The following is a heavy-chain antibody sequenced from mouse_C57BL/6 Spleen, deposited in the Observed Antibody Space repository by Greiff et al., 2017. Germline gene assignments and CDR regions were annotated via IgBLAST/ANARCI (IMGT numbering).Heavy chain of an antibody. CDR1: GYTFTSYW. CDR2: IDPSDSYT. Sequence: VQLQQPGAELVMPGASVKLSCKASGYTFTSYWMHWVKQRPGQGLEWIGEIDPSDSYTNYNQKFKGKSTLTVDKSSSTAYMQLSSLTSEDSAVYYCARALSITTVVAHWYFDVWGTGTTVTVSS. D-gene: IGHD1-1*01. J-gene: IGHJ1*03. V-gene: IGHV1-69*01. CDR3: ARALSITTVVAHWYFDV.